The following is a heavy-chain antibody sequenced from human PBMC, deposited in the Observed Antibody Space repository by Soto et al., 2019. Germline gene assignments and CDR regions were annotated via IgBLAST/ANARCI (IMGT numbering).Heavy chain of an antibody. Sequence: GGSLRLSCAASGFTFSSYDMNWVRQAPGKGLEWVSAIGVYANTYYADSVKGRFTISRDDSRNTVHLQLNSLRVDEAVVYYCAKLSDVGSVGHWFDLRGHGTLVTVSS. D-gene: IGHD1-26*01. CDR3: AKLSDVGSVGHWFDL. J-gene: IGHJ5*02. CDR1: GFTFSSYD. CDR2: IGVYANT. V-gene: IGHV3-23*01.